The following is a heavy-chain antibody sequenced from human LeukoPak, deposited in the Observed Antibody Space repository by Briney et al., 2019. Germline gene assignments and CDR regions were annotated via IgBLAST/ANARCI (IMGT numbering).Heavy chain of an antibody. CDR1: GGSISSYY. CDR3: AREGYPRAFDI. V-gene: IGHV4-59*12. Sequence: SETPSLTCTVSGGSISSYYWSWIRQPPGKGLEWIGYIYYSGSTNYNPSLKSRVTISVDTSKNQFSLKLSSVTAADTAVYYCAREGYPRAFDIWGQGTMVTVSS. J-gene: IGHJ3*02. CDR2: IYYSGST. D-gene: IGHD5-12*01.